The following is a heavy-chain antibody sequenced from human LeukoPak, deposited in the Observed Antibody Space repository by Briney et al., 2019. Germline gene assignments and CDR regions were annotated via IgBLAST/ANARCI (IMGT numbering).Heavy chain of an antibody. CDR2: IYYSGGT. V-gene: IGHV4-59*08. CDR1: GGSISSYY. CDR3: ARLRYTSAWYSDY. J-gene: IGHJ4*02. Sequence: SETLSLTCTVSGGSISSYYWSWIRQPPGKGLEWIGYIYYSGGTNYNPSLESRVTISVDTSKNQFSLKLNSVTAADTAVYYCARLRYTSAWYSDYWGQGTLVTVSS. D-gene: IGHD6-19*01.